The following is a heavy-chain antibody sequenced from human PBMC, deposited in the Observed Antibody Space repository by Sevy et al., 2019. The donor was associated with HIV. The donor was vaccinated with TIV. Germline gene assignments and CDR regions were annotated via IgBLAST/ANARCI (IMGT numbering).Heavy chain of an antibody. CDR1: GFSVSRNH. D-gene: IGHD6-19*01. CDR2: IYSDGTT. Sequence: GGSLRLSCAASGFSVSRNHINWVRQAPGKGQEWISVIYSDGTTQYADSVKGRFTISRDTSNNTVYLQVSSLRADDTAEYYCARRLSSAWYFDFWGQGTLVTVSS. J-gene: IGHJ4*02. CDR3: ARRLSSAWYFDF. V-gene: IGHV3-53*01.